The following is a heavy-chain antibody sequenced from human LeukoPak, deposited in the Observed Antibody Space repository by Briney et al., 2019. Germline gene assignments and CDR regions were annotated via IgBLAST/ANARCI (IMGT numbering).Heavy chain of an antibody. V-gene: IGHV3-11*05. D-gene: IGHD3-10*01. CDR3: ARDLSGITMVRGSYYFDY. Sequence: GGSLRLSCAASGFTFSDYYMSWIRQAPGKGLEWVSYISSSSSYTNYADSVKGRFTIFRDNAKNSLYLQMNSLRAEDTAVYYCARDLSGITMVRGSYYFDYWGQGTLVTVSS. J-gene: IGHJ4*02. CDR1: GFTFSDYY. CDR2: ISSSSSYT.